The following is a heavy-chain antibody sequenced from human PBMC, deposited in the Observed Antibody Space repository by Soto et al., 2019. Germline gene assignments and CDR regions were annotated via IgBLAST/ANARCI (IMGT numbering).Heavy chain of an antibody. Sequence: QVQLVESGGGLVKPGGSLRLSCAASGFTFSDYYMSWIRQAPGKGLEWVSYISSSSSYTNYADSVKGRFTISRDNAKNSLYLQMNSLRAEDTAVYYCARDGVDTAMDQLYYFDYWGQGTLVTVSS. CDR3: ARDGVDTAMDQLYYFDY. CDR1: GFTFSDYY. V-gene: IGHV3-11*06. J-gene: IGHJ4*02. CDR2: ISSSSSYT. D-gene: IGHD5-18*01.